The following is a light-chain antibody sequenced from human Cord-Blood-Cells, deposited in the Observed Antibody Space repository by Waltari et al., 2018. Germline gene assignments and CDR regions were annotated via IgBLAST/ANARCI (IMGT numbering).Light chain of an antibody. V-gene: IGLV2-14*01. Sequence: QSALTQPASVSGSPGQSITISCTGTSSDVGGYNYVSWYQQHPGKDPKLMIYDVSNRPSVVSNRFSGSKSGNTASLTISGLQAEDEADYYCSSYTSSSTLDVVFGGGTKLTVL. J-gene: IGLJ2*01. CDR3: SSYTSSSTLDVV. CDR2: DVS. CDR1: SSDVGGYNY.